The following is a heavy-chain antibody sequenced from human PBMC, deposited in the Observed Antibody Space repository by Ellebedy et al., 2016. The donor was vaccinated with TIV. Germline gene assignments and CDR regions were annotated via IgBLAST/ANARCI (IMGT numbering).Heavy chain of an antibody. CDR3: AGRGYSYGAFDI. CDR2: ISHDGNNQ. CDR1: GFAISSYA. Sequence: GGSLRLXXVVSGFAISSYAMDWVRQAPGKGLEWVAVISHDGNNQYYGDSVKGRFTISRDSSKNTLYLEMSGLRVEDTAVYYCAGRGYSYGAFDIWGQGTLVTVSS. D-gene: IGHD5-18*01. V-gene: IGHV3-30-3*01. J-gene: IGHJ4*02.